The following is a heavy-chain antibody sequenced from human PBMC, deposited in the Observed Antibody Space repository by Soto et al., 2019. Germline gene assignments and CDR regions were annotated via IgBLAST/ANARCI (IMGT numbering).Heavy chain of an antibody. D-gene: IGHD5-12*01. CDR3: ERARRTWPYYYGMDV. J-gene: IGHJ6*02. CDR1: GGSISSYY. Sequence: SETLSLTCTVSGGSISSYYWSWIRQPPGKGLEWIGYIYYSGSTNYNPSLKSRVTISVDTSKNQFSLKLSSVTAADTAVYYCERARRTWPYYYGMDVWGQGTTVTVSS. CDR2: IYYSGST. V-gene: IGHV4-59*01.